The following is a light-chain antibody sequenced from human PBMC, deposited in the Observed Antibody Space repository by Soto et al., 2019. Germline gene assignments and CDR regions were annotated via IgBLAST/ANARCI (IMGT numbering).Light chain of an antibody. J-gene: IGLJ1*01. V-gene: IGLV2-23*01. CDR3: CTYAGSSTPYV. Sequence: CVLTNPASVSGSAGRWITITCTGTSSDVGSYNRVSWYQKHPGKAPTLMIYEGSKRPSGVSNRFSGSKSGNTASLTISGLQAEDEADYYCCTYAGSSTPYVSGTVTKVTLL. CDR1: SSDVGSYNR. CDR2: EGS.